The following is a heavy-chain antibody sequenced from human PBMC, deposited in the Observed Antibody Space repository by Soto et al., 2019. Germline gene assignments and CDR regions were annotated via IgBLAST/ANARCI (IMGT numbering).Heavy chain of an antibody. CDR3: ARDRRMGYYDSSGFGWFDP. Sequence: SVKVSCKASGGTFSSYAISWVRQAPGQGLEWMGGIIPIFGTANYAQKFQGRVTITADESTSTAYMELSSLRSEDTAVYYCARDRRMGYYDSSGFGWFDPWGQGTLVTVSS. CDR1: GGTFSSYA. V-gene: IGHV1-69*13. CDR2: IIPIFGTA. D-gene: IGHD3-22*01. J-gene: IGHJ5*02.